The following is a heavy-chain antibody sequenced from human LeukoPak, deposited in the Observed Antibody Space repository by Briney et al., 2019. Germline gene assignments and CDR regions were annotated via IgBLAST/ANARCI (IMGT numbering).Heavy chain of an antibody. J-gene: IGHJ4*02. D-gene: IGHD3-3*01. CDR3: ARGSPLSIFGVVISYFDY. CDR2: INHSGSP. Sequence: SETLSLTCAVYGGSFSGYYWSWIRQPPGKGLEWIGEINHSGSPNYDPSLKSRVTISVDTSKNQFSLKLSSVTAADTAVYYCARGSPLSIFGVVISYFDYWGQGTLVTVAS. CDR1: GGSFSGYY. V-gene: IGHV4-34*01.